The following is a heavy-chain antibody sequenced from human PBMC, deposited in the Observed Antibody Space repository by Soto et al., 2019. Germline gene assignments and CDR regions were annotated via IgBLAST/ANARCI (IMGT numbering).Heavy chain of an antibody. V-gene: IGHV1-69*13. CDR3: ARPAIVVVTAPSPYYYYGMDV. D-gene: IGHD2-21*02. CDR2: IIPIFGTA. J-gene: IGHJ6*02. CDR1: GGTFSSYA. Sequence: ASVKVSCKASGGTFSSYAISWVRQAPGQGLEWMGGIIPIFGTANYAQKFQGRVTITADESTSTAYMELSSLRSEDTAAYYCARPAIVVVTAPSPYYYYGMDVWGQGTTVTVSS.